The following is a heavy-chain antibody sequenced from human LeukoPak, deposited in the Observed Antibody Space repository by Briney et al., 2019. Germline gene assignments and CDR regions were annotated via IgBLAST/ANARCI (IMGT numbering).Heavy chain of an antibody. D-gene: IGHD1-26*01. V-gene: IGHV4-39*07. J-gene: IGHJ4*02. Sequence: SETRSLTCTVSGVSISSTNSYWGWIRQSPRTGLEWIGNIYSSGSTYYNPSLKSRVTISIDTSENQFSLKLTSVTAADTAVYYCARKREGATTGIDYWGQGTLVTVSS. CDR3: ARKREGATTGIDY. CDR1: GVSISSTNSY. CDR2: IYSSGST.